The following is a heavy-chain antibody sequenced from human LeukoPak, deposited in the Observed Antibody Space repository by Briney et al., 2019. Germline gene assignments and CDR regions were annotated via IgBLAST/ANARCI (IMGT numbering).Heavy chain of an antibody. CDR1: GYTFTSYY. Sequence: GASVKVSXKASGYTFTSYYIHWVRHAPGQGLEWMGIINPSGGSTRYAQKFQGRVTMTRDTSTSTVYMELSSLRSEDTAVYYCSRGKIAVAGGFDYWGQGALVTVSS. CDR2: INPSGGST. D-gene: IGHD6-19*01. CDR3: SRGKIAVAGGFDY. J-gene: IGHJ4*02. V-gene: IGHV1-46*03.